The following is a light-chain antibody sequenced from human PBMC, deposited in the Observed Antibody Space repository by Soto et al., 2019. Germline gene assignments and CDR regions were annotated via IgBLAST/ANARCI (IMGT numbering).Light chain of an antibody. CDR3: QQSRRWPRA. J-gene: IGKJ1*01. CDR2: DAS. Sequence: EIVLTQSPATLSLSPGERATLSCRASQSVSSYLAWYQQKPGQAPRLLIYDASNRATGIPARFSGSGSGTDFTLTISSLEPEDFAVYCCQQSRRWPRAFGQGSKVDIK. CDR1: QSVSSY. V-gene: IGKV3-11*01.